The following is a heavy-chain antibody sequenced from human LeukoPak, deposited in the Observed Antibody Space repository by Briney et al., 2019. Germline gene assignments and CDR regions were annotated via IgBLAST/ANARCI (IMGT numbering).Heavy chain of an antibody. CDR2: IYPGDSDT. J-gene: IGHJ4*02. CDR3: ARQKGGGYNPHYFDY. Sequence: GESLKISCKGSGYSFTSYWIGWVRQMPGKGLEWMGIIYPGDSDTRYSPSFQGQVTISADKSISTAYLQWSSLKASDTAMYYCARQKGGGYNPHYFDYWGQGTLVTVSS. CDR1: GYSFTSYW. D-gene: IGHD5-24*01. V-gene: IGHV5-51*01.